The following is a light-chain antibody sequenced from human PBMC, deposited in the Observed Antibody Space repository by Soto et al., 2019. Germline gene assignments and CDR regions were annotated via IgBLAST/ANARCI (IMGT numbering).Light chain of an antibody. V-gene: IGKV1-5*03. CDR2: SAS. CDR1: QSISTW. Sequence: DIHITQSPSTLSASVGDRVTITFRASQSISTWLAWYQQKPGKAPKLLIYSASDLESGVPSRFSGSGFGTEFTLTITSLQPDDFATYYCQQYNSYSTFGPATFGQGTK. CDR3: QQYNSYSTFGPAT. J-gene: IGKJ1*01.